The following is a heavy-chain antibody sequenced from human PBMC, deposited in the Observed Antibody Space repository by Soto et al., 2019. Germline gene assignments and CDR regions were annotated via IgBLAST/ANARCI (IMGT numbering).Heavy chain of an antibody. Sequence: ASVKVSCKASGYTFTSYGISWVRQAPGQGLEWMGWISAYNGNTNYAQKLQGRVTMTTDTSTSTAYIELRSLRSDDTAVYYCARDSRSTYYYDSSGVYFDYWGQGTLATVSS. D-gene: IGHD3-22*01. CDR3: ARDSRSTYYYDSSGVYFDY. J-gene: IGHJ4*02. CDR1: GYTFTSYG. CDR2: ISAYNGNT. V-gene: IGHV1-18*01.